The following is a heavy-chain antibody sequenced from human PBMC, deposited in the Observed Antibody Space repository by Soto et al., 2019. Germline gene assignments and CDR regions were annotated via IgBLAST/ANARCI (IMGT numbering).Heavy chain of an antibody. D-gene: IGHD2-15*01. Sequence: PGGSLRLSCAASGFTFSSYAMSWVRQAPGQGLEWVSAISGSGGSTYYADSVKGRFTISRDNSKNTLYLQMNSLRAEDTAVYYCAKRNQLGYCSGGSCYPSYYYMDVWGKGTTVTVS. CDR2: ISGSGGST. CDR3: AKRNQLGYCSGGSCYPSYYYMDV. J-gene: IGHJ6*03. CDR1: GFTFSSYA. V-gene: IGHV3-23*01.